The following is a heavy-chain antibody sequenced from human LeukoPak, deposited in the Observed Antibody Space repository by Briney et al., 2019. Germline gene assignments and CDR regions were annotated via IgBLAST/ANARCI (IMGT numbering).Heavy chain of an antibody. CDR2: IYYSGST. Sequence: PSETLPLTCTVSGGSISSSSYYWGWIRQPPGKGLEWIGSIYYSGSTYYNPSLKSRVTISVDTSKNQFSLKLSSVTAADTAVYYCARGLYYDSSGYYLYYFDYWGQGTLVTVSS. CDR3: ARGLYYDSSGYYLYYFDY. V-gene: IGHV4-39*07. J-gene: IGHJ4*02. D-gene: IGHD3-22*01. CDR1: GGSISSSSYY.